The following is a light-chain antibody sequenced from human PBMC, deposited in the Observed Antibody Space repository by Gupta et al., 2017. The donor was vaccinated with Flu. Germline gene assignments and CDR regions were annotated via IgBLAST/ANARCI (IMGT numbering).Light chain of an antibody. J-gene: IGKJ3*01. CDR1: QNISNY. CDR3: KKYDMPPQYRFGT. V-gene: IGKV1-33*01. Sequence: DIQMTQSPSSLSASVGDRVTITCQASQNISNYLNWYQQKKGKDPKRLSYDASNLETGVASRFSGSGCGNDLTFKISSLHPEERATYCCKKYDMPPQYRFGTFGHGTKVDIK. CDR2: DAS.